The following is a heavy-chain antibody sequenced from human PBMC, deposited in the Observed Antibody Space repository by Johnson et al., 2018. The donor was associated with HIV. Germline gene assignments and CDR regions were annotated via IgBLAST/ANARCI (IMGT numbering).Heavy chain of an antibody. CDR2: ISYDGSNK. CDR1: EFTFSTYA. J-gene: IGHJ3*02. Sequence: QVQVVESGGGVVQPGRSLRLSCAASEFTFSTYAMHWVRQAPGKGLEWVAVISYDGSNKYYADSVKGRFTISRDNSKNTLHLQMNSLRAEDTAGYYCARDGGYGGYDAFDIWGQGTMVTVSS. D-gene: IGHD4-23*01. CDR3: ARDGGYGGYDAFDI. V-gene: IGHV3-30-3*01.